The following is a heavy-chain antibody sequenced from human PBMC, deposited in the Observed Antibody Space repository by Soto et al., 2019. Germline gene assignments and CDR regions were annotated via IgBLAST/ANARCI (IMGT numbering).Heavy chain of an antibody. D-gene: IGHD4-17*01. CDR2: IYYSGST. CDR3: ARGTVPYYFDY. CDR1: GGSFSGYY. V-gene: IGHV4-59*08. J-gene: IGHJ4*02. Sequence: PSDTLSLTCAVYGGSFSGYYWTWIRQPPGKGLEWIGYIYYSGSTNYNPSLKSRVTISVDTSKNQFSLKLSSVTAADTAVYYCARGTVPYYFDYWGQGTLVTVSS.